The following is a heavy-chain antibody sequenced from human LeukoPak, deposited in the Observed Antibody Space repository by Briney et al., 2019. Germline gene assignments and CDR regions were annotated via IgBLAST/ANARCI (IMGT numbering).Heavy chain of an antibody. CDR2: ISDSGRSK. Sequence: PGGSLRLSCAASGFTFSSYAMSWVRQAPGKGLEWVSAISDSGRSKYYADSVRGSFTISRYTSKTTMYLQINSLRDEDTAVYYCAKSIAVACTDYWGQGTLVTVSS. V-gene: IGHV3-23*01. CDR3: AKSIAVACTDY. CDR1: GFTFSSYA. D-gene: IGHD6-19*01. J-gene: IGHJ4*02.